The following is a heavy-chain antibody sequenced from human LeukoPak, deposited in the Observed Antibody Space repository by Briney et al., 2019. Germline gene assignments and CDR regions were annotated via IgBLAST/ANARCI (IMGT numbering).Heavy chain of an antibody. CDR2: IYYSGST. D-gene: IGHD6-6*01. J-gene: IGHJ5*02. CDR1: GGSISSYY. CDR3: AAAYSSSYRGWFDP. V-gene: IGHV4-59*12. Sequence: SETLSLTCSVSGGSISSYYWSWIRQPPGKGLEWIGYIYYSGSTNYNPSLKSRVIISVDTSKNQFSLKLSSVTAADTAVYYCAAAYSSSYRGWFDPWGQGTLVTVSS.